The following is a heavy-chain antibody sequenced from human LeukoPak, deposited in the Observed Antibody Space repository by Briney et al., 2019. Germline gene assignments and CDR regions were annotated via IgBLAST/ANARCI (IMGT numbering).Heavy chain of an antibody. V-gene: IGHV4-34*01. CDR3: ARSEFYCIGGSCYSTGADF. CDR2: INHSGST. D-gene: IGHD2-15*01. CDR1: GGSFSGYY. J-gene: IGHJ4*02. Sequence: SETLSLTCAVYGGSFSGYYWSWIRQPPGKGLEWIGEINHSGSTNYNPSLKSRVTISVDTSKNQFSLKLSSVTAADTAVYYCARSEFYCIGGSCYSTGADFWGQGTLVTVSS.